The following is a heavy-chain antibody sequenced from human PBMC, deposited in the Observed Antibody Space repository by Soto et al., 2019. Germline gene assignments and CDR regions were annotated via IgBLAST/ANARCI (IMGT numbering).Heavy chain of an antibody. CDR1: GGSISSYY. D-gene: IGHD6-13*01. CDR2: IYYSGST. Sequence: ETLSLTCTVSGGSISSYYWSWIRQPPGKGLEWIGYIYYSGSTNYNPSLKSRVTISVDTSKNQFSLKLSSVTAADTAVYYCARDHAAGPPGDYWGQGTLVTVSS. CDR3: ARDHAAGPPGDY. V-gene: IGHV4-59*01. J-gene: IGHJ4*02.